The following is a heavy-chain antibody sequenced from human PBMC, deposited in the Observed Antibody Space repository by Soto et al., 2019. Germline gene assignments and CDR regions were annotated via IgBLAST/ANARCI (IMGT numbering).Heavy chain of an antibody. CDR2: ISGSASYM. Sequence: GGSLRLSCAASGFTFSRYSMNWVRQAPGKGLEWVSCISGSASYMYYADSVKGRFTISRDSAKNSLYLQMNSLRAEDTAVYYCARGIAAAGTWGMSYWGQGTLVTVSS. J-gene: IGHJ4*02. V-gene: IGHV3-21*01. D-gene: IGHD6-13*01. CDR3: ARGIAAAGTWGMSY. CDR1: GFTFSRYS.